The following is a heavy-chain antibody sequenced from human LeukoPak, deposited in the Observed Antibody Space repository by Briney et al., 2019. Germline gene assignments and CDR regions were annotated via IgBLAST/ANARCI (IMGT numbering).Heavy chain of an antibody. J-gene: IGHJ5*02. CDR3: ARDLYYYDSSGYPERGGDNWFDP. CDR2: IYTSGST. V-gene: IGHV4-61*02. D-gene: IGHD3-22*01. Sequence: SETLSLTCTVSGGSITNLDYYWTWIRQPAGKRLEWIGRIYTSGSTNYNPSLKSRVTISVDTSKNQFSLKLSSVTAADTAVYYCARDLYYYDSSGYPERGGDNWFDPWGQGTLVTVSS. CDR1: GGSITNLDYY.